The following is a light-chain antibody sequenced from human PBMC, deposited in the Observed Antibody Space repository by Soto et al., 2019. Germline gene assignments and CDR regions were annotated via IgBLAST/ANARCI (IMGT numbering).Light chain of an antibody. V-gene: IGKV3-11*01. J-gene: IGKJ1*01. Sequence: EVVLTQSPATLSLSPGERATLSCRASQSVSSYLASYQQKPGQAPRLLIYDASNRATGIPARFSGSGSGTDFTLTISSLEPEDFAVYYCQQRSNWPPWTFGQGTQLEIK. CDR2: DAS. CDR1: QSVSSY. CDR3: QQRSNWPPWT.